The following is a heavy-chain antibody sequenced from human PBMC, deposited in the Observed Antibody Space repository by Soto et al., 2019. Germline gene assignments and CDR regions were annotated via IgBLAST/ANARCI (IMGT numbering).Heavy chain of an antibody. CDR2: IYCSGST. Sequence: SETLSLTCTVSGGSISSSSYYWGWIRQPPGKGLEGIGSIYCSGSTYYNPSLKSRVTISVDTSKNQFSLKLSSVTAADTAVYYCARALYYDFWSRYFDYWGQGTLVTVSS. D-gene: IGHD3-3*01. CDR1: GGSISSSSYY. CDR3: ARALYYDFWSRYFDY. V-gene: IGHV4-39*07. J-gene: IGHJ4*02.